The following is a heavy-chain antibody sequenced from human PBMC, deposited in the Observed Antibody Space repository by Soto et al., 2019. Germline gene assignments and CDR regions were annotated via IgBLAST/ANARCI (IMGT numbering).Heavy chain of an antibody. J-gene: IGHJ6*02. CDR3: ASVAAGTGTRVDV. Sequence: QVQLVESGGGVGQPGRSLRLSCAASGFTFSSYAMHWVRQAPGKGLEWVAVISYDGSNKYYADSVKGRFTISRDNSKNTLYLQMNSLRAEDTAVYYCASVAAGTGTRVDVWGQGTTVTVSS. V-gene: IGHV3-30-3*01. CDR1: GFTFSSYA. CDR2: ISYDGSNK. D-gene: IGHD6-13*01.